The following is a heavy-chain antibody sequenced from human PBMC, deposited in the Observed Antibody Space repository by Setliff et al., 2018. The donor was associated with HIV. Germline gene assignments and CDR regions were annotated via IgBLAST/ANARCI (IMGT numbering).Heavy chain of an antibody. J-gene: IGHJ5*02. D-gene: IGHD3-10*01. CDR2: IYYSGST. V-gene: IGHV4-39*07. Sequence: PSETLSLTCTVSGGSISSGGYYWSWIRQPAGKGLEWIGSIYYSGSTYYNPSLKSRVTISVDTSKNQFSLKLSSVTAADTAVYYCARDRESNRFDPWGQGILVTVSS. CDR1: GGSISSGGYY. CDR3: ARDRESNRFDP.